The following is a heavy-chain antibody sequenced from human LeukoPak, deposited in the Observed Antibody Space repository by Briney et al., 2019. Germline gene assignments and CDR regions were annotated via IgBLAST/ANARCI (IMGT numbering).Heavy chain of an antibody. CDR3: ARPGVLGLPTDV. D-gene: IGHD2-8*02. J-gene: IGHJ6*04. Sequence: SETLSLTCTVSGGSISSSSYYWGWVRQPPGKGLEWIGSIYYSGSTYYNPSLKSRVTISVDTSKNQFSLKLSSVTAADTAVYYCARPGVLGLPTDVWGKGTTVTVSS. V-gene: IGHV4-39*01. CDR2: IYYSGST. CDR1: GGSISSSSYY.